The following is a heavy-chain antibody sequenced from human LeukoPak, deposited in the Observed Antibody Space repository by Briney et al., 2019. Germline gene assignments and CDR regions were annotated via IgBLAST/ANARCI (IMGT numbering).Heavy chain of an antibody. CDR3: ARASYYYGSGSYFDF. D-gene: IGHD3-10*01. V-gene: IGHV4-4*07. Sequence: NAEAPQSVTWADSGGICNTYCRSWIRQPAGKGLEWIGHIYISGSTNYNSSLMSRVTMSVDTSKNQFSLKLSSVTAADTAMYYCARASYYYGSGSYFDFWGQGTLVTVSS. CDR2: IYISGST. J-gene: IGHJ4*02. CDR1: GGICNTYC.